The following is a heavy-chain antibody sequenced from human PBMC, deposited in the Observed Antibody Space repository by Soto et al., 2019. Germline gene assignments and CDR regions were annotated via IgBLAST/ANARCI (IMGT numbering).Heavy chain of an antibody. D-gene: IGHD6-19*01. V-gene: IGHV1-3*05. CDR2: INAGNGNT. Sequence: QVQLVQSGAEEKKPGASVQVSCKSSGYTFTGYAMHWVRQAPGQRLEWMGWINAGNGNTKYSQKFQGRVTITRDTSASTAYMELSSLRYEDTAVYYCARAVAVAADFDYWGQGNLVTVSS. J-gene: IGHJ4*02. CDR1: GYTFTGYA. CDR3: ARAVAVAADFDY.